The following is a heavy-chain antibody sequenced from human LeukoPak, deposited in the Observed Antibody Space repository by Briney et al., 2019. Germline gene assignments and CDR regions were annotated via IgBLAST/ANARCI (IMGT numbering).Heavy chain of an antibody. CDR2: INSDGSEG. CDR3: ARSSYSSSSSV. J-gene: IGHJ3*01. Sequence: GGSLRLSRAVSGFAFSGFWMSWSRQAPGKGLEWVASINSDGSEGYYADVVKGRFTISRDNAKNSLYLQINSLRAEDTAVYYCARSSYSSSSSVWGQGTMVTVSS. D-gene: IGHD6-6*01. V-gene: IGHV3-7*03. CDR1: GFAFSGFW.